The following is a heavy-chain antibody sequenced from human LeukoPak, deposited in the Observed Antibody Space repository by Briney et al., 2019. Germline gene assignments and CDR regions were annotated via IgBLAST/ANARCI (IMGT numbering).Heavy chain of an antibody. V-gene: IGHV3-48*01. CDR3: ARVGSIPNPDI. J-gene: IGHJ3*02. CDR2: ISSSSSTI. Sequence: GGSLRLSCAASGFTFSSYTINWVRQAPGKGLEWVSYISSSSSTIYYADSVKGRFTISRDNAKNSLYLQMNSLRAEDTAVYYCARVGSIPNPDIWGQGTMVTVSS. CDR1: GFTFSSYT.